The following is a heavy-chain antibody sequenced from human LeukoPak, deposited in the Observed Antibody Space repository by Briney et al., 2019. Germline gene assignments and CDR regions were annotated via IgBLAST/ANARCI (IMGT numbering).Heavy chain of an antibody. V-gene: IGHV4-59*01. Sequence: SETLSLTCTVSGDSISYYYWSWIRQPPGKGLEWIGKIYYSGNTNYNPSLKSRVTISVDTSKNQFSLKLSSVTAAETAVYYCARVRGYSYDSSDFDYWGQGTLVTVSS. J-gene: IGHJ4*02. CDR3: ARVRGYSYDSSDFDY. D-gene: IGHD5-18*01. CDR1: GDSISYYY. CDR2: IYYSGNT.